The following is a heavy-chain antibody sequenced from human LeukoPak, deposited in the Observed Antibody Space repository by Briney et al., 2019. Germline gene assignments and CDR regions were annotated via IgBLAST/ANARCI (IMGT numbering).Heavy chain of an antibody. D-gene: IGHD3-3*01. CDR1: GFTFSSYA. CDR3: AKASSPTPRAHYDFWSAYRYYFDY. CDR2: ISGSGGST. Sequence: PGGSLRLSCAASGFTFSSYAMSWVRQAPGKGLEWVSAISGSGGSTYYADSVKGRFTISRDNSKNTLYLQMNSLRAEDTAVYYCAKASSPTPRAHYDFWSAYRYYFDYWGQGTLVTVSS. J-gene: IGHJ4*02. V-gene: IGHV3-23*01.